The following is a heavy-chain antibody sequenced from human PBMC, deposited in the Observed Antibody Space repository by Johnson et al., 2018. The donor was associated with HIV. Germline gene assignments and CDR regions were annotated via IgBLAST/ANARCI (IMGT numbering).Heavy chain of an antibody. J-gene: IGHJ3*02. CDR1: GFTFSDYY. D-gene: IGHD6-19*01. CDR3: ARGYSRGWYFAFDI. V-gene: IGHV3-11*04. Sequence: QVQLVESGGGLVKPGGSLRLSCAASGFTFSDYYISWIRQAPGKGLEWVSYISSSGNTIYYADSVKGRFTISRDNAKNSLYLPMNSLRAEDTAVYYCARGYSRGWYFAFDIWGQGTMVTVSS. CDR2: ISSSGNTI.